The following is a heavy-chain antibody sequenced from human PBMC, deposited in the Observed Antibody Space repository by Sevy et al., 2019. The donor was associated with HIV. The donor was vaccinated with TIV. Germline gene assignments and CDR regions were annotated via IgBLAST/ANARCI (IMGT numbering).Heavy chain of an antibody. CDR2: LYYSGST. CDR3: ARSGFLEWAGSTRGPRNWFDP. D-gene: IGHD3-3*01. J-gene: IGHJ5*02. CDR1: GGSMRNFY. Sequence: SETLSLTCSVSGGSMRNFYWSWIRQPPAKGLEWIGNLYYSGSTNYNPSLKSRVTMSVDTSKNQFSLKLSSVTAADTAVYYCARSGFLEWAGSTRGPRNWFDPWGQGTLVTVSS. V-gene: IGHV4-59*13.